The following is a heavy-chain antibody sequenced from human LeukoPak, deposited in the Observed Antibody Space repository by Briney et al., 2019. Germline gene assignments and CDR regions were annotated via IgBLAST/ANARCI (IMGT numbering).Heavy chain of an antibody. V-gene: IGHV3-23*01. J-gene: IGHJ3*02. CDR1: GFTFSSYA. CDR3: SKKALSTGFSHYDI. D-gene: IGHD1-1*01. Sequence: GGTLRLSCAASGFTFSSYAMSWVRQAPGKGLEWVSGISGSGGSTYYADSVKGRFTISRDNSKNTLYLQMNNLRAEDTALYYCSKKALSTGFSHYDIWGLGTMVTVSS. CDR2: ISGSGGST.